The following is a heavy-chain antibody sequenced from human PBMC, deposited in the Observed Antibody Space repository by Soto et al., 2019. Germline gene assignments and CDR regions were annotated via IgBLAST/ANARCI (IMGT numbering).Heavy chain of an antibody. D-gene: IGHD3-9*01. V-gene: IGHV4-31*03. Sequence: SETLSLTCTVSGGSISSGRFYWSWIRQHPGKGLEWIGHISDSGSSYYNPSLESRVTISVDTSENQFSLKLSAVTAADTAVYFCARTTFYDIFTAYYSLFDYWGQGTKVTVSS. CDR2: ISDSGSS. CDR1: GGSISSGRFY. CDR3: ARTTFYDIFTAYYSLFDY. J-gene: IGHJ4*02.